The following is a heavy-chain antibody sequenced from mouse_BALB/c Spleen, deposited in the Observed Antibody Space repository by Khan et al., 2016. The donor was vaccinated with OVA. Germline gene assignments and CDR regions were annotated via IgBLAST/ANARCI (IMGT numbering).Heavy chain of an antibody. J-gene: IGHJ4*01. D-gene: IGHD2-2*01. CDR3: AGLIYSGYDRYAMDY. V-gene: IGHV2-3*01. Sequence: QVQLKESGPGLVAPSQSLSITCSVSGFALTSYGVSWIRQPPGKGLEWLGIIWGYGNTNFHSALRSRLSISRDNPKSQVFLELNSLQADDTATYSCAGLIYSGYDRYAMDYWGQGTSDTVSS. CDR1: GFALTSYG. CDR2: IWGYGNT.